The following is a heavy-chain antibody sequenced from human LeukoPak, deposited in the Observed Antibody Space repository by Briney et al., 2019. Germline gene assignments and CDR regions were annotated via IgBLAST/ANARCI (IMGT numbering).Heavy chain of an antibody. CDR3: SRGRLFGDY. D-gene: IGHD2-21*02. Sequence: PGGSLRLSCAASGFTFSSYAMSWVRQAPGKGLEWVAIISYDGSNQYYADSVKGRFTISRDNAKNSLSLQMNSLRAEDTAVYYCSRGRLFGDYWGQGALVTVSS. CDR2: ISYDGSNQ. CDR1: GFTFSSYA. V-gene: IGHV3-30*03. J-gene: IGHJ4*02.